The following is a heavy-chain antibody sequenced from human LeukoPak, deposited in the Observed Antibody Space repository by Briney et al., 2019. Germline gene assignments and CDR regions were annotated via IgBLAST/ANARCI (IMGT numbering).Heavy chain of an antibody. D-gene: IGHD3-9*01. CDR2: IRQDGSEK. V-gene: IGHV3-7*01. Sequence: GGSLRLSCAASGFTFSSYWMSWVRQAPGKGLEWVANIRQDGSEKYYVDSVKGRFTISRDNAKNSLYLQMNSLRAEDTAVYYCARPLYILTGYNPPYELGYWGQGTLVTVSS. CDR1: GFTFSSYW. CDR3: ARPLYILTGYNPPYELGY. J-gene: IGHJ4*02.